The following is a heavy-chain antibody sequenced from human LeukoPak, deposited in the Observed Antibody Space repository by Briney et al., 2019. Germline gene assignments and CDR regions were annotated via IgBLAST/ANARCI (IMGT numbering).Heavy chain of an antibody. J-gene: IGHJ4*02. Sequence: GGSLRLSCAASGFTFSSYAMHWVRQAPGKGLEWVAVISYDGSNKYYADSVKGRLTISRDNSKNTLYLQMNSLRAEDTAVYYCARDPGVLYSSSWSIDYWGQGTLVTVSS. CDR1: GFTFSSYA. CDR2: ISYDGSNK. CDR3: ARDPGVLYSSSWSIDY. D-gene: IGHD6-13*01. V-gene: IGHV3-30-3*01.